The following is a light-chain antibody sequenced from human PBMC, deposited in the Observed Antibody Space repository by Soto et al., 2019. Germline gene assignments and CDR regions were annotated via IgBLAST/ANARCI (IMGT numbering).Light chain of an antibody. CDR3: QQYNNWPWT. Sequence: EIVWKQSPGTLSLSPGERATLSCRASQSVSSNLAWYQQKPGQAPRLLIYGASTRATGIPARFSGSGSGTEFTLTISSLQSEDFAVYYCQQYNNWPWTVGQGTQVDIK. CDR1: QSVSSN. V-gene: IGKV3-15*01. J-gene: IGKJ1*01. CDR2: GAS.